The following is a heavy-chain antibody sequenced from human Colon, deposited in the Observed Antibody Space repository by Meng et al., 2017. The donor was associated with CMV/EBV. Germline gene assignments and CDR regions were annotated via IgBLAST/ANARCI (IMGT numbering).Heavy chain of an antibody. J-gene: IGHJ5*02. D-gene: IGHD2-2*01. V-gene: IGHV4-39*07. CDR1: DGSVSDSSFY. CDR3: ARNIVVGGWFDP. Sequence: SETLSLTCTVPDGSVSDSSFYWAWIRQPPGRGLEWIGNIYHSGVTYYTPSLKSRVTMSLDSSKNQFFLKLKSVTAADTAMYFCARNIVVGGWFDPWGQGTMVTVSS. CDR2: IYHSGVT.